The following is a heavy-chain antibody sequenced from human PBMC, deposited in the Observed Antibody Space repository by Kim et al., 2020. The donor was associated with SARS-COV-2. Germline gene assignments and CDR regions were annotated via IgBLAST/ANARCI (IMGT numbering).Heavy chain of an antibody. CDR1: GYSFTSYW. D-gene: IGHD3-9*01. CDR2: IYPGDSDT. CDR3: ARATPSYHDILTGYYKDFDY. Sequence: GESLKISCKGSGYSFTSYWIGWVRQMPGKGLEWMGIIYPGDSDTRYSPSFQGQVTISADKSISTAYLQWSSLKASDTAMYYCARATPSYHDILTGYYKDFDYWGRGTLVTVSS. V-gene: IGHV5-51*01. J-gene: IGHJ4*02.